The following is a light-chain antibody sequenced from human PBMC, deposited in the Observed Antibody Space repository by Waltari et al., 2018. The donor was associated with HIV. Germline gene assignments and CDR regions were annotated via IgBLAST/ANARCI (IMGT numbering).Light chain of an antibody. CDR1: SSHIGAGSA. Sequence: QSLLTQPPSVSAAPGQSVTISCTGRSSHIGAGSAAHWYHQVPGTAPKLVIYANNNRASGVPDRFSGSKFGPSASLAITGLQAEDEGTYYCQSYDSGSSGSVFGGGTKLTVL. CDR2: ANN. J-gene: IGLJ2*01. V-gene: IGLV1-40*01. CDR3: QSYDSGSSGSV.